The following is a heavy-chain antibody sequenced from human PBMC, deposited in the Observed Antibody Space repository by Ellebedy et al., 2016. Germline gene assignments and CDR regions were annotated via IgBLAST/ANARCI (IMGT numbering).Heavy chain of an antibody. CDR2: IKPSDGST. J-gene: IGHJ4*02. CDR1: GDTFTDYH. V-gene: IGHV1-46*01. D-gene: IGHD1/OR15-1a*01. CDR3: ARRLTTGGSDS. Sequence: ASVKVSCKTSGDTFTDYHFHWVRQAPGQGLEWMGLIKPSDGSTIYLQTLQGRITMTRDTPTSTVYMELGSLISEDTAVYYCARRLTTGGSDSWGQGTLVIVSS.